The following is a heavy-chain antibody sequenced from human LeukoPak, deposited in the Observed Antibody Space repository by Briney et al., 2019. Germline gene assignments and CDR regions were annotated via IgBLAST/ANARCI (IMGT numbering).Heavy chain of an antibody. CDR3: ARGGPSMVATKVYFDY. Sequence: GESLKISCKGSGYSFTSYWIGWVRQMPGKGLEWMGIIYPGDSDTRYSPSFQGQVTISADKSISTAYLQWSSLKASDTAMYYCARGGPSMVATKVYFDYWGQGTLVTVSS. D-gene: IGHD5-12*01. CDR1: GYSFTSYW. CDR2: IYPGDSDT. J-gene: IGHJ4*02. V-gene: IGHV5-51*01.